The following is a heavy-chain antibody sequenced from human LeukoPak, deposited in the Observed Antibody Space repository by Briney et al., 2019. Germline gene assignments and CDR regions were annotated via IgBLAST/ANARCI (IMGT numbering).Heavy chain of an antibody. V-gene: IGHV1-18*01. CDR2: VSVFNGDP. CDR3: ARGHGYYYYMDV. J-gene: IGHJ6*03. Sequence: ASVKVSCKASGYRFSRYGISWVRQAPGQGPEWVGWVSVFNGDPKYAQKFQGRVTVTTEISTDTAYMELSSLRSDDTGVYYCARGHGYYYYMDVWGQGTTVTVSS. CDR1: GYRFSRYG. D-gene: IGHD3-3*01.